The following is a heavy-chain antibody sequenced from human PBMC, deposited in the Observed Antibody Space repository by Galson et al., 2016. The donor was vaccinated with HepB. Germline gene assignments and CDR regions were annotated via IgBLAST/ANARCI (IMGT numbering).Heavy chain of an antibody. V-gene: IGHV4-59*11. J-gene: IGHJ5*02. Sequence: SETLSLTCTVSGGSISTHYWSWIRQPPGKGLEWIGYMYYDGTTNYNPSLKSRVTISADTSKNQFSLKLSSVTAADTAVYYCARTGVVVGSTRGGWFDPWGQGTLVTVSS. CDR1: GGSISTHY. CDR3: ARTGVVVGSTRGGWFDP. D-gene: IGHD2-15*01. CDR2: MYYDGTT.